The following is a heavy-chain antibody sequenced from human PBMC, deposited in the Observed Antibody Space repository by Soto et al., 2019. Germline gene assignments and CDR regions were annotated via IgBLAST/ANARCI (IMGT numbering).Heavy chain of an antibody. CDR1: GYTFTNYD. V-gene: IGHV1-8*01. CDR3: ARLRGNWFDP. CDR2: MNPNSGNT. J-gene: IGHJ5*02. D-gene: IGHD3-16*01. Sequence: ASVKVSCKASGYTFTNYDIKWGGQATGQGLEWMGWMNPNSGNTGYAQKFQGRVTMTRNTSISTAYMELSSLRSEDTAVYYCARLRGNWFDPWGQGTLVTVSS.